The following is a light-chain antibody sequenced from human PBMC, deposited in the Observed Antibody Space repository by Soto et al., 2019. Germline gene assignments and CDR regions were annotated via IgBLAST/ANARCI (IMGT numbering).Light chain of an antibody. CDR1: SSDVGGYNY. J-gene: IGLJ2*01. CDR2: DVS. V-gene: IGLV2-11*01. Sequence: QSALTQPRSVSWSPGQSVTISCTGTSSDVGGYNYVSWYQQHPGKAPKLMIYDVSKRPSGVPDRFSGSKSGNTASLTISGLQAEDEADYYCCSYAGSYTSLFGGGTKVTVL. CDR3: CSYAGSYTSL.